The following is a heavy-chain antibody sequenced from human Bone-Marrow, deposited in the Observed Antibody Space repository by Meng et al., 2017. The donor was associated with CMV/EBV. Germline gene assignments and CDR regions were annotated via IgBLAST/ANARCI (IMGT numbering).Heavy chain of an antibody. D-gene: IGHD1-26*01. V-gene: IGHV4-34*01. CDR3: APGFRSWSGSYSS. CDR1: GAPFSGY. Sequence: QVHLQHGGAGLLKPSEPLSLTCGVYGAPFSGYWSWVRQPPGKGLEWIGEITHSGSTNYNVSLKSRVTISIDTSKNQFSLKLSSVTATDTAVYYCAPGFRSWSGSYSSWGQGTLVTVSS. J-gene: IGHJ4*02. CDR2: ITHSGST.